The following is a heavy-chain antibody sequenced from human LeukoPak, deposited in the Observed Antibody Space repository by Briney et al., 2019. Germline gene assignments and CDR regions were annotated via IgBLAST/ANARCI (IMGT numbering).Heavy chain of an antibody. V-gene: IGHV4-61*02. Sequence: TSETLSLTCTVSGGSISSGSYYWSWIRQPAGKGLEWIGRIYTSGSTNYNPSLKSRVTISVDTSKNQFSLKLSSVTAAGTAVYYCARASDFWSGYPIYYYYMDVWGKGTTVTVSS. D-gene: IGHD3-3*01. CDR2: IYTSGST. CDR3: ARASDFWSGYPIYYYYMDV. J-gene: IGHJ6*03. CDR1: GGSISSGSYY.